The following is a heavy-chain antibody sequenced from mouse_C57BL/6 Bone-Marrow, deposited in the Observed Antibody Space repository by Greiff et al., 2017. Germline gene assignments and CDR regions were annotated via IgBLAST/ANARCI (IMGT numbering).Heavy chain of an antibody. J-gene: IGHJ1*03. Sequence: VQLQQSGAELVKPGASVKLSCTASGFNIKDYYMHWVKQRTEQGLEWIGRIDPEDGETKYAPNFPGKATITAETSSNTAYLQRSSLTPEDTAVYYCAREGNSWYFYVCGTGTTVTASS. CDR1: GFNIKDYY. CDR2: IDPEDGET. CDR3: AREGNSWYFYV. V-gene: IGHV14-2*01. D-gene: IGHD2-1*01.